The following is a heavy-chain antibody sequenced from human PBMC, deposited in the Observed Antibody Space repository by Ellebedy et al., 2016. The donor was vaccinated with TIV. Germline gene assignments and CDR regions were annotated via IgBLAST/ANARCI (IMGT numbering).Heavy chain of an antibody. CDR2: IYGDDDE. Sequence: SGPTLVKPTQTLTLTCSFSGFSLDPSGVGVGWIRQPPGRALEWLAFIYGDDDERYRPSLENRLTITKDTSKNQVVLTMTNMGPEDRGTYFCAHRGMRSGWFTGLDYWGQGTLVTLSS. V-gene: IGHV2-5*02. CDR1: GFSLDPSGVG. J-gene: IGHJ4*02. CDR3: AHRGMRSGWFTGLDY. D-gene: IGHD6-19*01.